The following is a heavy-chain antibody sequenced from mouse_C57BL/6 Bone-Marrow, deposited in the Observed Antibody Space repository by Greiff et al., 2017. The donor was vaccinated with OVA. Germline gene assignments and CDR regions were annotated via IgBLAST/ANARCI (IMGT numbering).Heavy chain of an antibody. V-gene: IGHV5-6*01. D-gene: IGHD2-3*01. Sequence: EVQRLQSGADLVKPGASLKLSCAASGFTFTSYCMSWVRQTPDQRLEWIATISSVGSYTYYPDSVKGRFTISRDNAKNTLYLQRSSLKSEDTAMYYCAREGYDGYYVWFAYWGQGTLVTVSA. CDR3: AREGYDGYYVWFAY. CDR2: ISSVGSYT. J-gene: IGHJ3*01. CDR1: GFTFTSYC.